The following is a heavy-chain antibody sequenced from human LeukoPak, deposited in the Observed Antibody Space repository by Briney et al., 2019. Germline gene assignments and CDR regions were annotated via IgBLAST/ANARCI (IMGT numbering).Heavy chain of an antibody. CDR3: ARDAGIVEMVYARGAFDI. CDR1: GFTFSSYS. Sequence: GGSLRLSCAASGFTFSSYSMNWVRQAPGKGLEWVSYISSSSSTIYYADSVKGRFTISRDNAKNSLYLQMNSLRAEDTAVYHCARDAGIVEMVYARGAFDIWGQGTMVTVSS. V-gene: IGHV3-48*04. CDR2: ISSSSSTI. D-gene: IGHD2-8*01. J-gene: IGHJ3*02.